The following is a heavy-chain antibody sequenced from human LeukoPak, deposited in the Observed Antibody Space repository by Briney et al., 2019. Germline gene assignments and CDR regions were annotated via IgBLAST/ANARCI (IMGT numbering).Heavy chain of an antibody. CDR2: INHSGST. CDR3: ARAYGSGSLGAFDI. V-gene: IGHV4-34*01. CDR1: GGSFSGYY. D-gene: IGHD3-10*01. Sequence: SETLSLTCAVYGGSFSGYYWSWIRQPPGKGLEWIREINHSGSTNYNPFLKSRVTISVDTSKNQFSLKLSSVTAADTAVYYCARAYGSGSLGAFDIWGQGTMVTVSS. J-gene: IGHJ3*02.